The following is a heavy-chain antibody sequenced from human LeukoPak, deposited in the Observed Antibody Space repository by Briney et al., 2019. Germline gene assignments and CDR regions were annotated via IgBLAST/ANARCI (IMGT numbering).Heavy chain of an antibody. V-gene: IGHV3-48*02. J-gene: IGHJ6*02. CDR1: RFTFSSYS. Sequence: GGSLRLSCAASRFTFSSYSMNWVRQAPGKGLEWVSYISSSSSTIYYADSVKGRFTISRGNAKNSLYLQMNSLRDEDTAVYYCARDRYNRRVYYYYGMDVWGQGTTVTVSS. CDR2: ISSSSSTI. CDR3: ARDRYNRRVYYYYGMDV. D-gene: IGHD1-14*01.